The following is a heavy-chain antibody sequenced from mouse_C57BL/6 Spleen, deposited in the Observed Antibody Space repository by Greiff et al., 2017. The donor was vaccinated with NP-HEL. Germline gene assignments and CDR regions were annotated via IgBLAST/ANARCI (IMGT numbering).Heavy chain of an antibody. Sequence: QVHVKQPGAELVKPGASVKLSCKASGYTFTSYWMQWVKQRPGQGLEWIGEIDPSDSYTNYNQKFKGKATLTVDTSSSTAYMQLSSLTSEDSAVYYCARGVDYYGSRGDFDVWGTGTTVTVSS. CDR2: IDPSDSYT. CDR3: ARGVDYYGSRGDFDV. V-gene: IGHV1-50*01. CDR1: GYTFTSYW. D-gene: IGHD1-1*01. J-gene: IGHJ1*03.